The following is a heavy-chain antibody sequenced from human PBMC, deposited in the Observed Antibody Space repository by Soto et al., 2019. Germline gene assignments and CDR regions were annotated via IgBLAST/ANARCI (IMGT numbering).Heavy chain of an antibody. CDR1: GFNFRSFW. CDR2: INEDGSEK. Sequence: EEQLVESGGGLVQPGGSLRLSCAASGFNFRSFWMSWVRQAPGKGLEWVANINEDGSEKHYVGSVKGRFTISRDDAKDSVYLQMNRLRVEDTAVYYCARDTGDRRDGMVVWGQGTAVTVSS. V-gene: IGHV3-7*03. J-gene: IGHJ6*02. CDR3: ARDTGDRRDGMVV. D-gene: IGHD7-27*01.